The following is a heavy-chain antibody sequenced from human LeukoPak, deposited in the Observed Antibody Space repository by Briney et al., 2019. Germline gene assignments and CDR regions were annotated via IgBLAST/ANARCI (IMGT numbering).Heavy chain of an antibody. CDR2: IYYSGST. V-gene: IGHV4-31*03. Sequence: PSETLPLTCTVSGGSISSGGYYWSWIRQHPGKGLEWIGYIYYSGSTYYNPSLESRVTISVDTSKNQFSLKLSSVTAADTAVYYCATNYSDYASYTSNWGQGTLVTVSS. J-gene: IGHJ4*02. CDR1: GGSISSGGYY. D-gene: IGHD4-11*01. CDR3: ATNYSDYASYTSN.